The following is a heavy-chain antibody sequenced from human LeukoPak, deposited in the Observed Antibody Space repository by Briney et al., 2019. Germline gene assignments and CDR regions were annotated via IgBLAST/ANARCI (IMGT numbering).Heavy chain of an antibody. V-gene: IGHV4-59*01. J-gene: IGHJ4*02. Sequence: SETLSLTCTVSSISSYYWSWIRQPPGKGLEWIGYIYYSGITNYNPSLKSRVTISVDTSKNQFSLKLSSVTAADTAVYYCASSSVVRGYYFDYWGQGTLVTVSS. D-gene: IGHD4-23*01. CDR2: IYYSGIT. CDR3: ASSSVVRGYYFDY. CDR1: SISSYY.